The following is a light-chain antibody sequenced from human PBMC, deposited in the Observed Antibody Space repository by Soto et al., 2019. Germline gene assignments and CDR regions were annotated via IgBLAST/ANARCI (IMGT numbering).Light chain of an antibody. CDR3: QSYDSSLSGVV. CDR2: GNS. V-gene: IGLV1-40*01. J-gene: IGLJ2*01. Sequence: QSVLTQPPSVSGAPGQRVTISCTGSSSNIGAGYNVHWYQQLPGTAPKVVIYGNSDRPSGVPDRFSGSKSGTSASLAITGLQAEDEADYYCQSYDSSLSGVVFGGGTKVIVL. CDR1: SSNIGAGYN.